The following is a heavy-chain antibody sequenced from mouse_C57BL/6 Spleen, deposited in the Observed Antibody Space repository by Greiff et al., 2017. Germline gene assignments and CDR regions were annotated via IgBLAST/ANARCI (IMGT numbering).Heavy chain of an antibody. Sequence: VKVVESGPELVKPGASVKISCKASGYAFSSSWMNWVKQRPGKGLEWIGRIYPGDGDTNYNGKFKGKATLTADKSSSTAYMQLSSLTSEDSAVYFCARLGGDGYAMDYWGQGTSVTVSS. CDR2: IYPGDGDT. CDR1: GYAFSSSW. CDR3: ARLGGDGYAMDY. J-gene: IGHJ4*01. V-gene: IGHV1-82*01.